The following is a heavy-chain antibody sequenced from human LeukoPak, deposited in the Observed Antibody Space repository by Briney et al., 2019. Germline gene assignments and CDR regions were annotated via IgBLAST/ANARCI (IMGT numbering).Heavy chain of an antibody. CDR2: IYYSGST. J-gene: IGHJ4*02. Sequence: KTGGSLRLSCAASGFTFSDYYMSWIRQAPGKGLEWIGSIYYSGSTYYNPSLKSRVTISVDTSKNQFSLKLSSVTAADTAVYYCARHDFYGSGSFGLDYWGQGTLVTVSS. CDR1: GFTFSDYY. CDR3: ARHDFYGSGSFGLDY. D-gene: IGHD3-10*01. V-gene: IGHV4-39*01.